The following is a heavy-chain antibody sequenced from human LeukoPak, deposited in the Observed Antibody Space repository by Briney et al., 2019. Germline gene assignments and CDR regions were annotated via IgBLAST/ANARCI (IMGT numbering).Heavy chain of an antibody. CDR1: GFTVSSNY. D-gene: IGHD3-3*01. J-gene: IGHJ6*02. CDR2: IYSGGST. Sequence: GGSLRLSCAASGFTVSSNYMSWVRQAPGKGLEWASVIYSGGSTYYADSVKGRFTISRDNSKNTLYLQMNSLRAEDTAVYYCASSITIFGVARDSYGMDVWGQGTTVTVSS. CDR3: ASSITIFGVARDSYGMDV. V-gene: IGHV3-66*01.